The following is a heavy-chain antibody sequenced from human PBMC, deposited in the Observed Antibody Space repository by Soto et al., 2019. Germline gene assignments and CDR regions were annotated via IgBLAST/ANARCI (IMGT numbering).Heavy chain of an antibody. CDR2: IYYSGST. Sequence: SETLSLTCTVSGGSISSGGYYWSWIRQHPGKVLEWIVYIYYSGSTNYNPSLKSRVTISVDTSNNQFSLKLSSVTASDTAVYHCARRWGDYFDYWGQGTLVTVSS. J-gene: IGHJ4*02. D-gene: IGHD3-16*01. CDR3: ARRWGDYFDY. V-gene: IGHV4-61*08. CDR1: GGSISSGGYY.